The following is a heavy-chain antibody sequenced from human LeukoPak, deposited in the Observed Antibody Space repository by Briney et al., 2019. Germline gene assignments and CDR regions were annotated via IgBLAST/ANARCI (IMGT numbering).Heavy chain of an antibody. CDR3: RCYDSSGYLTD. V-gene: IGHV3-21*01. D-gene: IGHD3-22*01. CDR1: GSSFSSYS. Sequence: NPGGSLRLSCAASGSSFSSYSMNWVRQAPGKGLEWVSSISPSSSSYKYYAESVKGRFTVSRDNAKNSLYLQMNSLRAEDTAVYYCRCYDSSGYLTDWGQGTLVTVSS. CDR2: ISPSSSSYK. J-gene: IGHJ4*02.